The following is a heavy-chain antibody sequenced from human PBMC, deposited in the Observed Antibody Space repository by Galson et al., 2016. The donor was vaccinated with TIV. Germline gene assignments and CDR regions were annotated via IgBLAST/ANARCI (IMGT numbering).Heavy chain of an antibody. D-gene: IGHD3/OR15-3a*01. V-gene: IGHV4-59*01. J-gene: IGHJ4*02. CDR1: GGSISSSY. CDR3: ARKRTNFGLVRGYYFDH. CDR2: IYYSGST. Sequence: SETLSLTCTVSGGSISSSYWSWIRQPPGKGLEWIGYIYYSGSTNYNPSLKSRVTISVDTPKNQLSRKLSSVPAADPAVYYCARKRTNFGLVRGYYFDHWGQGTLVTVSS.